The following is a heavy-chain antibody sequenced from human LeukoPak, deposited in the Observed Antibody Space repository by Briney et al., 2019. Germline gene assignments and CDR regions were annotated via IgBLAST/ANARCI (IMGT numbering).Heavy chain of an antibody. CDR1: GFTFSSYA. V-gene: IGHV3-30-3*01. J-gene: IGHJ4*02. CDR2: ISYDGSNK. Sequence: GRSLRLSCAASGFTFSSYAMHWVRQAPGKGLEWVAVISYDGSNKYYADSVKGRFTISRDNSKNTLYLQMNSLRAEDTAVYYCAKDRYYHDSSGYYALDYWGQGTLVTVSS. D-gene: IGHD3-22*01. CDR3: AKDRYYHDSSGYYALDY.